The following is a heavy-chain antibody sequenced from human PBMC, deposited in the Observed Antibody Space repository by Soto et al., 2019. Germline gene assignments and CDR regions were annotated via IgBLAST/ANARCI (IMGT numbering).Heavy chain of an antibody. CDR2: INHSGST. V-gene: IGHV4-34*01. D-gene: IGHD1-26*01. CDR1: GGSFSGYY. Sequence: PSETLSLTCAVYGGSFSGYYWSWIRQHPGKGLEWIGEINHSGSTNYNPSLKSRVTISVDTSKNQFSLKLSSVTAADTAVYYCARIRATYYYYYGMDVWGQGTTVTVSS. CDR3: ARIRATYYYYYGMDV. J-gene: IGHJ6*02.